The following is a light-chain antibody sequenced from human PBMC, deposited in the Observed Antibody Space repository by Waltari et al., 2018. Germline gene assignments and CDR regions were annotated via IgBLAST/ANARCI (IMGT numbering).Light chain of an antibody. CDR3: MQGTHWPLT. J-gene: IGKJ4*01. Sequence: PASISCRCSQSLVYSDGNTYLNWFHQRPGQSPRRLIYKVSNRDSGVPDRFSGSGSGTDFTLKISRVEAEDVGVYYCMQGTHWPLTFGGGTKVEIK. V-gene: IGKV2-30*01. CDR1: QSLVYSDGNTY. CDR2: KVS.